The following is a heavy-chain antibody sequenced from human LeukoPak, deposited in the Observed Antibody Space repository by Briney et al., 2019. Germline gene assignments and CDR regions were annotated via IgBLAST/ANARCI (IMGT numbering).Heavy chain of an antibody. V-gene: IGHV1-2*02. CDR1: GYTFTGNF. Sequence: ASVKVSCKTSGYTFTGNFMHWVRQAPGQGLEWMGWINPNSGGTNYAQKFQGRVTMTRDTSISTAYMELSRLRSDDTAVYYCAKLWFGESESDYWGQGTLVTVSS. CDR3: AKLWFGESESDY. CDR2: INPNSGGT. J-gene: IGHJ4*02. D-gene: IGHD3-10*01.